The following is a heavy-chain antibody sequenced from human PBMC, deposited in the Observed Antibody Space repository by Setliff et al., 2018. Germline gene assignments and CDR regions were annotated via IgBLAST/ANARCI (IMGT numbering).Heavy chain of an antibody. D-gene: IGHD3-3*01. J-gene: IGHJ6*03. CDR2: IYTSWST. CDR1: GGSISSHY. Sequence: PSETLSLTCTVSGGSISSHYWSWIRQPPGKGLEWIGQIYTSWSTNYNPSLKGRATLSIDASKRQFSLKLTSVTAADPAVYYCARMSGFLYMDVWGKGTTVTVS. CDR3: ARMSGFLYMDV. V-gene: IGHV4-4*09.